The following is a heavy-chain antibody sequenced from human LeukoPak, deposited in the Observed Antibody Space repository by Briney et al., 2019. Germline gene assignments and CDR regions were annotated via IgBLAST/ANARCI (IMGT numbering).Heavy chain of an antibody. J-gene: IGHJ6*02. Sequence: GRSLRLSCAASGFTFSSYAMHWVRQAPGKGLEWVAVISYDGSNKYYADSVKGRFTISRDNSKNTLYLQMNSLRAEDTAVYYCARGGDYGPTYYYGMDVWGQGTTVTVSS. CDR1: GFTFSSYA. CDR2: ISYDGSNK. V-gene: IGHV3-30*04. CDR3: ARGGDYGPTYYYGMDV. D-gene: IGHD4-17*01.